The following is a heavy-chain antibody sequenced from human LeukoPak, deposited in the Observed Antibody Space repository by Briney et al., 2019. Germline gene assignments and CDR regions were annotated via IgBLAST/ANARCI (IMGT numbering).Heavy chain of an antibody. CDR2: ISAYNGNT. J-gene: IGHJ4*02. D-gene: IGHD1-26*01. V-gene: IGHV1-18*01. CDR1: GYTFTSYG. Sequence: GASVKVSCKASGYTFTSYGISWVRQAPGQGLEWMGWISAYNGNTNYAQKLQGRVTMTTDTSTSTGYMELRSLRSDDTAVYYCARVVWLGGSSSRYFDYWGQGTLVTVSS. CDR3: ARVVWLGGSSSRYFDY.